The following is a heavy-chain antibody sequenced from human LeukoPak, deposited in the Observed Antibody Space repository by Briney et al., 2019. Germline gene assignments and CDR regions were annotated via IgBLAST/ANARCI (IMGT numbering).Heavy chain of an antibody. V-gene: IGHV3-23*01. CDR3: AIGPLMVRGVIVDY. J-gene: IGHJ4*02. D-gene: IGHD3-10*01. CDR1: GFTFSSYA. Sequence: PGGSLRLSCAASGFTFSSYAMSWVRQAPGKGLEWVSAISGSGGSTYYADSVKGRFTISRDNSKNTLYLQMNSLRAEDTAVYYCAIGPLMVRGVIVDYWGQGTLVTVSS. CDR2: ISGSGGST.